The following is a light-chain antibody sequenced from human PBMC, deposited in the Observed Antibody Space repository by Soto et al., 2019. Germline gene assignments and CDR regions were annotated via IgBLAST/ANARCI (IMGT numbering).Light chain of an antibody. CDR1: ESVSNN. CDR3: QYRGT. J-gene: IGKJ2*01. V-gene: IGKV3-11*01. Sequence: EIVLTQSPATLSLSPGERATLSCRASESVSNNLAWYQQKPGQAPRLLIYHASNRATGIPARFSGSGSGTDFTLTISSLEPEDFAIYYCQYRGTFGQGTKLEI. CDR2: HAS.